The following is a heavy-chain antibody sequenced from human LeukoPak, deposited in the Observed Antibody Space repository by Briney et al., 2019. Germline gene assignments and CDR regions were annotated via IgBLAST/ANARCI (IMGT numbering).Heavy chain of an antibody. J-gene: IGHJ4*02. CDR1: GFPFSSHR. CDR3: VRSGGY. V-gene: IGHV3-7*05. Sequence: PGGSLRPSRSTSGFPFSSHRMNLVRQAQGKGQEWVANIKEDGSEKYYVDSKKGRYTISRDNAKNSLCLQMNSLRAEDTAIYYCVRSGGYWGQGTLVTVS. CDR2: IKEDGSEK. D-gene: IGHD1-26*01.